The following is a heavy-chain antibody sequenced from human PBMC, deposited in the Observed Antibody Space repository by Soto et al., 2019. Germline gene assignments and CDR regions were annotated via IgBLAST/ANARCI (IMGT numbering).Heavy chain of an antibody. D-gene: IGHD3-10*02. J-gene: IGHJ4*02. V-gene: IGHV4-34*01. CDR2: INHSGST. Sequence: SETLSLTCAVYGGSFSGYYWSWIRQPPGKGLEWIGEINHSGSTNYNPSLKSRVTISVDTSKNQFSLKLSSVTAADTAVYYCARVMFRRGRSVDYWGQGTLVTVSS. CDR1: GGSFSGYY. CDR3: ARVMFRRGRSVDY.